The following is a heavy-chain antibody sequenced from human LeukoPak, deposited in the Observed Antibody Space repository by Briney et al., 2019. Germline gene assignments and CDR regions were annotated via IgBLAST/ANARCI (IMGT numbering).Heavy chain of an antibody. Sequence: GGSLRLSCAASGFTVSSNYMSWVRQAPGKGLEWVSVIYSGGSTYYADSVKGRFTISRDNAKNSLYLQMNSLRAEDTAVYYCARDMGVSSGYQRWGQGTLVTVSS. CDR2: IYSGGST. CDR3: ARDMGVSSGYQR. V-gene: IGHV3-66*01. D-gene: IGHD3-22*01. J-gene: IGHJ4*02. CDR1: GFTVSSNY.